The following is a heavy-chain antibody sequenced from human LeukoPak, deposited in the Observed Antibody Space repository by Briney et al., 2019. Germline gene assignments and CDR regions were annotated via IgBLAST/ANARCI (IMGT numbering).Heavy chain of an antibody. D-gene: IGHD6-13*01. CDR2: IYYSGST. CDR3: ARQKYSSSHVDY. Sequence: SETLSLTCTVSGGSISSSSYYWSWIRQPPGKGLEWIGYIYYSGSTNYNPSLKSRVTISVDTSKNQFSLKLSSVTAADTAVYYCARQKYSSSHVDYWGQGTLVTVSS. J-gene: IGHJ4*02. V-gene: IGHV4-61*01. CDR1: GGSISSSSYY.